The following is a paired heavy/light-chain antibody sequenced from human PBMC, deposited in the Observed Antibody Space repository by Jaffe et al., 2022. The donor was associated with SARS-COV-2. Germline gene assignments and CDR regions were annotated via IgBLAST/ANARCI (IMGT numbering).Heavy chain of an antibody. CDR2: INHSGST. CDR1: GGSFSDYY. D-gene: IGHD2-15*01. CDR3: ASGSRSRYCSGGTCFSPVNF. Sequence: QVQLQQWGAGLLKPSETLSLTCAVFGGSFSDYYWSWIRQPPGKGLEWIGEINHSGSTNSNPSLKSRLTLSVDTSKKQFSLKLSSVTAADTAIYYCASGSRSRYCSGGTCFSPVNFWGQGTLVTVSS. V-gene: IGHV4-34*01. J-gene: IGHJ4*02.
Light chain of an antibody. Sequence: EVVLTQSPGTLSLSPGERATLSCRASQSVSSSYLAWYQQKPGQAPRLLIYAASSRATGIPDRFSGSGSGTDFTLTINRLEPEDFALYYCQQYGTSPPITFGQGTRLEIK. CDR1: QSVSSSY. V-gene: IGKV3-20*01. J-gene: IGKJ5*01. CDR3: QQYGTSPPIT. CDR2: AAS.